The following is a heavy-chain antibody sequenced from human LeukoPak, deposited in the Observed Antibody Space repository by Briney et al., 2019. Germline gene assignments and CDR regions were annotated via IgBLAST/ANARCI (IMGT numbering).Heavy chain of an antibody. CDR3: ARRPIAGLTGYYYYYMDV. Sequence: SETLSLTCTVSGGSISSGSYYWSWIRQPAGKGLEWIGRIYTSGSTNYNPSLKSRVTTSVDTSKNQFSLKLSSVTAADTAVYYCARRPIAGLTGYYYYYMDVWGKGTTVTVSS. V-gene: IGHV4-61*02. CDR1: GGSISSGSYY. D-gene: IGHD6-13*01. CDR2: IYTSGST. J-gene: IGHJ6*03.